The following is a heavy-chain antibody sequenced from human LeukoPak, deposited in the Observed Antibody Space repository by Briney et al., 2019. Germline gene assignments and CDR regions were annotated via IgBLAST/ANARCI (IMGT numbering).Heavy chain of an antibody. V-gene: IGHV4-4*07. Sequence: SEALSLTCTVSGDSIRIYYWDWIRQPAGKGLEWMGHISASGGTNYSPSLKSRVSMSVDTFKNHSSLKLTSVTAADTAVYYCARTHSWFGDFDAFDIWGQGTMVAVSS. CDR2: ISASGGT. J-gene: IGHJ3*02. D-gene: IGHD3-10*01. CDR1: GDSIRIYY. CDR3: ARTHSWFGDFDAFDI.